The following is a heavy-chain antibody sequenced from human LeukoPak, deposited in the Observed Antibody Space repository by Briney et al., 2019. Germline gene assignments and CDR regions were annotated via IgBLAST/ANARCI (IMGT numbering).Heavy chain of an antibody. D-gene: IGHD1-7*01. CDR2: IPYDGSNE. Sequence: GGSLRLSCAASGFTFSSFGMHWVRQAPGKGLEWVAFIPYDGSNEYYADSVKGRFTISRDNSKNTLSLQMNSLRPEDTAVYYCARTTTFDYWGQGTLVTASS. V-gene: IGHV3-30*02. J-gene: IGHJ4*02. CDR1: GFTFSSFG. CDR3: ARTTTFDY.